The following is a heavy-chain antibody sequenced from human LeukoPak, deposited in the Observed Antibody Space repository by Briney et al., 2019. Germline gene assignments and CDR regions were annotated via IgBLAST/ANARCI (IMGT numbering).Heavy chain of an antibody. V-gene: IGHV1-8*03. CDR2: MNPNSGNT. J-gene: IGHJ6*03. CDR1: GYTFTSYA. CDR3: ARVRYCSSTSCLTKAYYYYYMDV. Sequence: ASVKVSCKASGYTFTSYAMNWVRQATGQGLEWMGWMNPNSGNTGYAQKFQGRVTITRNTSISTAYMGLSSLRSEDTAVYYCARVRYCSSTSCLTKAYYYYYMDVWGKGTTVTVSS. D-gene: IGHD2-2*01.